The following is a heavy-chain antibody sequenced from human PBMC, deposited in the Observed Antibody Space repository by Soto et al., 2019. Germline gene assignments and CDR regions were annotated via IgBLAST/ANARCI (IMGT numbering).Heavy chain of an antibody. CDR1: GGSISSYY. CDR3: ARGSNYYDSSGYYYSGTPPRYYFDY. J-gene: IGHJ4*02. CDR2: IYYSGST. D-gene: IGHD3-22*01. V-gene: IGHV4-59*01. Sequence: KASETLSLTCTVSGGSISSYYWSWIRQPPGKGLEWIGYIYYSGSTNYNPSLKSRVTISVDTSKNQFSLKLSSVTAADTAVYYCARGSNYYDSSGYYYSGTPPRYYFDYWGQGTLVTVSS.